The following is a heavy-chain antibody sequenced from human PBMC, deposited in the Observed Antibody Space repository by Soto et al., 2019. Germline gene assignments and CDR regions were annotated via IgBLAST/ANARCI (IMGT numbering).Heavy chain of an antibody. J-gene: IGHJ4*02. D-gene: IGHD3-22*01. V-gene: IGHV1-2*04. CDR3: ARESIGDYYDSSGYPLDY. CDR1: GYTFTGYY. CDR2: INPNSGGT. Sequence: QVQLVQSGAEVKKPGASVKVSCKASGYTFTGYYMHWVRQAPGQGLEWMGWINPNSGGTNYAQKFQGWVTMTRDTSISTAYMELSRLRSDDTAVYYCARESIGDYYDSSGYPLDYWGQGTLVTVSS.